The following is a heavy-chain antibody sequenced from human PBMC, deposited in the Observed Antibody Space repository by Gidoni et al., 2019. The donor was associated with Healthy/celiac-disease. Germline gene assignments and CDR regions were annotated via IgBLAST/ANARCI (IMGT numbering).Heavy chain of an antibody. D-gene: IGHD2-2*01. CDR2: ISSSSSYT. Sequence: APGKGLEWVSYISSSSSYTNYADSVKGRFTISRDNAKNSLYLQMNSLRAEDTAVYYCARDLVVPAAKSPDYYYYMDVWGKGTTVTVSS. V-gene: IGHV3-11*06. CDR3: ARDLVVPAAKSPDYYYYMDV. J-gene: IGHJ6*03.